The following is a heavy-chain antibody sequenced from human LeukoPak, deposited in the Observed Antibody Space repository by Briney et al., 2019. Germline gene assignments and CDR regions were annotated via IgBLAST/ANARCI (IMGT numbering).Heavy chain of an antibody. J-gene: IGHJ4*02. CDR1: GFTFSDAW. V-gene: IGHV3-23*01. D-gene: IGHD6-19*01. CDR3: AKEYSSGPRGYFDY. Sequence: GGSLRLSCAASGFTFSDAWMSWVRQAPGKGLEWVSAISGSGGSTYYADSVKGRFTISRDNSKNTLYLHMNSLRAEDAAVYYCAKEYSSGPRGYFDYWGQGTLVTVSS. CDR2: ISGSGGST.